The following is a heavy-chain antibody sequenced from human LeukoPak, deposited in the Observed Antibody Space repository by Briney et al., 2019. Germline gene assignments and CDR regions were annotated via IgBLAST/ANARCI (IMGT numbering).Heavy chain of an antibody. D-gene: IGHD4-17*01. CDR1: GGTFSSYT. CDR3: ASQTTVPYAFDI. V-gene: IGHV1-69*01. Sequence: SVKVSCKASGGTFSSYTIGWVRQAPGQGLEWMGGIIPIFGTANYAQKFQGRVTITADESTSTAYMELSSLRSEDTAVYYCASQTTVPYAFDIWGQGTMVTVSS. J-gene: IGHJ3*02. CDR2: IIPIFGTA.